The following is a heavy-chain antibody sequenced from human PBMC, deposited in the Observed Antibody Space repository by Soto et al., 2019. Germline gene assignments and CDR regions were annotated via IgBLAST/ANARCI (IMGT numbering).Heavy chain of an antibody. CDR3: ATDRGGSGWPLFDY. D-gene: IGHD6-19*01. CDR2: ISSSGGDT. CDR1: GFTFSSYA. Sequence: EVQLLESGGGLVQPGGSLRLSCAASGFTFSSYAMNWVRQAPGKGLEWVSTISSSGGDTYYADSVKGRFAMSRDNSKNTLYLQMNSLRAEDTAAYYCATDRGGSGWPLFDYWGQGTLVTVSS. V-gene: IGHV3-23*01. J-gene: IGHJ4*02.